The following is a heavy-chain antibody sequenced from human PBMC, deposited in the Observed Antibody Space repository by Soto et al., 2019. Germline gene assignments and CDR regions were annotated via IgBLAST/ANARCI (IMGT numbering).Heavy chain of an antibody. CDR2: IYYSGST. J-gene: IGHJ4*02. CDR1: GGSISSYY. D-gene: IGHD5-12*01. CDR3: ARDVVATIRGDHYFDY. V-gene: IGHV4-30-4*01. Sequence: PSETLSLTCTVSGGSISSYYWNWIRQPPGKGLEWIGYIYYSGSTDYNPSLQSRVTISVDTSKNLVSLKLSSVTAADTAVYYCARDVVATIRGDHYFDYWGQGALVTVSS.